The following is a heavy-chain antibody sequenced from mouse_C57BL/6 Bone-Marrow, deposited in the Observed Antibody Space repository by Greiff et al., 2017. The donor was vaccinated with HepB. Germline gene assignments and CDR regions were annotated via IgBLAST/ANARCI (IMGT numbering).Heavy chain of an antibody. J-gene: IGHJ4*01. CDR2: IYPGDGDT. V-gene: IGHV1-82*01. D-gene: IGHD2-4*01. Sequence: QVQLQQSGPELVKPGASVKISCKASGYAFSSSWSNWVKQRSGKGLVWIGRIYPGDGDTNYNGKFKGKASLTADKSSSTAYMQLSSLTSEDSAVNFCARGGLRRGYAMDYWGQGTSVTVSS. CDR3: ARGGLRRGYAMDY. CDR1: GYAFSSSW.